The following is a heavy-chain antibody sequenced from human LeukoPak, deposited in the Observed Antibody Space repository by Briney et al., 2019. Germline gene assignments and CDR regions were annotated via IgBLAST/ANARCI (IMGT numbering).Heavy chain of an antibody. D-gene: IGHD2-21*02. J-gene: IGHJ4*02. Sequence: SETLSLTCTVSGGSISSYYWSWIRQPPGKGLEWIGYIYYSGSTNYNPSLKSRVTISVDTSKNQFSLKLSSVTAADTAAYYCARVPLKNCGGDCPFFDYWGQGTLVTVSS. CDR2: IYYSGST. CDR1: GGSISSYY. CDR3: ARVPLKNCGGDCPFFDY. V-gene: IGHV4-59*08.